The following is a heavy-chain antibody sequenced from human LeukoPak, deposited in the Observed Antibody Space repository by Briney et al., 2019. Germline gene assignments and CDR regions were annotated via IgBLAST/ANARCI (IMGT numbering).Heavy chain of an antibody. CDR2: INPSGGST. Sequence: GASVEVSCKASGYTFTSYYMHWVRQAPGQGLEWMGIINPSGGSTSYAQKFQGRATMTRDMSTSTVYMELSSLRSEDTAVYYCARVGATTIDYWGQGTLVTVSS. CDR1: GYTFTSYY. V-gene: IGHV1-46*01. D-gene: IGHD1-26*01. J-gene: IGHJ4*02. CDR3: ARVGATTIDY.